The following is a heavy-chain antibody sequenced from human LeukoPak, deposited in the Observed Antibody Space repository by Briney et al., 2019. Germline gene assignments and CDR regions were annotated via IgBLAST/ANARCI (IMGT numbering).Heavy chain of an antibody. Sequence: GASVKVSCKASGYTFTSYDINWVRQATGQGLEWMGWMNPNSGNTGYAQKFQGRVTMTRNTSISTAYMELSSLRSEDTAVYYRARGLRIAVAGSGTLGYWGQGTLVTVSS. CDR2: MNPNSGNT. J-gene: IGHJ4*02. D-gene: IGHD6-19*01. CDR1: GYTFTSYD. CDR3: ARGLRIAVAGSGTLGY. V-gene: IGHV1-8*01.